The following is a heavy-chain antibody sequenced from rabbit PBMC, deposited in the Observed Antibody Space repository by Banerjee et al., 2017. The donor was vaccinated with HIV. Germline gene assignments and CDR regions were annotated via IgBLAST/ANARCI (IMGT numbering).Heavy chain of an antibody. V-gene: IGHV1S45*01. CDR3: ARDLAGVIGWNFDL. D-gene: IGHD4-1*01. Sequence: QEQLEESGGDLVKPGASLTLTCTASGSDISSYSMGWVRQAPGKGLEWIACINTSSGNTVYASWAKGPFTISKPSSTTVTLQMTSLTAADTATYFCARDLAGVIGWNFDLWGPGTLVTVS. CDR1: GSDISSYS. J-gene: IGHJ4*01. CDR2: INTSSGNT.